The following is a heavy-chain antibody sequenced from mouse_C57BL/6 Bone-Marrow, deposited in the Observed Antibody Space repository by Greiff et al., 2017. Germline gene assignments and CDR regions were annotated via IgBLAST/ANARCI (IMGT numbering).Heavy chain of an antibody. J-gene: IGHJ2*01. CDR3: ARGAGPFAY. CDR1: GYTFSDYY. Sequence: EVMLVESEGGLVQPGSSMKLSCTASGYTFSDYYMAWVRQVPEKGLEWVANINSDGSSTYYLDSLKSRFIISRDNAKNILYLQMSSLKSEDTATYYCARGAGPFAYWGQGTTLTVSA. CDR2: INSDGSST. D-gene: IGHD6-1*01. V-gene: IGHV5-16*01.